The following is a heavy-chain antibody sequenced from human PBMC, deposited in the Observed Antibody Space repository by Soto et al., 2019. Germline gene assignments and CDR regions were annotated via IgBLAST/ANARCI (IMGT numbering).Heavy chain of an antibody. Sequence: QVQVVESGGGVVQPGRSLRLSCAASGFTLSSCGMHWVRQAPGKGLEWVGVITYDGGSEHYADFVKGRFTISRASSENTVYLQMNSLRVEDSAVYYCAKEQSSGYYRVVDYWGQGTLVTVSS. CDR1: GFTLSSCG. J-gene: IGHJ4*02. V-gene: IGHV3-30*18. CDR2: ITYDGGSE. D-gene: IGHD6-19*01. CDR3: AKEQSSGYYRVVDY.